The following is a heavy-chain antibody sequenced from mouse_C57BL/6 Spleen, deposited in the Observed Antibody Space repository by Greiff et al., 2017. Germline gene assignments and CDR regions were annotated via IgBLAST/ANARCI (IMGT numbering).Heavy chain of an antibody. J-gene: IGHJ2*01. CDR2: ISDGGSYT. CDR3: ASARRYYFDY. V-gene: IGHV5-4*01. Sequence: VQAVESGGGLVKPGGFLKLSCAASGFTFSSYAMSWVRQTPEKRLEWVSTISDGGSYTYYPDNVKGRFTISRDNAKNNLYLQMSHLKSEDTAMYYCASARRYYFDYWGQGTTLTVSS. CDR1: GFTFSSYA.